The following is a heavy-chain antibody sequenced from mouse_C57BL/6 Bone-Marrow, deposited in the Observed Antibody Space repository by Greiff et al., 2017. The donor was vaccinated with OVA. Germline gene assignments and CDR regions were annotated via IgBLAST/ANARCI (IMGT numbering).Heavy chain of an antibody. V-gene: IGHV1-64*01. J-gene: IGHJ4*01. CDR1: GYTFTSYW. CDR3: APYSNYGYAMDY. Sequence: VQLQQPGAELVKPGASVKLSCKASGYTFTSYWMHWVKQRPGRGLEWIGMIHPNSGSTNYNEKFKSKATLTVDKSSSTAYMQLSSLTSEDSAVYYCAPYSNYGYAMDYWGQGTSVTVSS. D-gene: IGHD2-5*01. CDR2: IHPNSGST.